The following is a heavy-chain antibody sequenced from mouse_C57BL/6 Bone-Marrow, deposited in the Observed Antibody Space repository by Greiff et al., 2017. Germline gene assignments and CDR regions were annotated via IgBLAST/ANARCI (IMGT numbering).Heavy chain of an antibody. CDR2: IDPSDSYT. V-gene: IGHV1-59*01. CDR1: GYTFTSYW. J-gene: IGHJ4*01. D-gene: IGHD2-4*01. CDR3: ATLYYDYGGDYAMDY. Sequence: QVQLQQPGAELVRPGTSVTLSCKASGYTFTSYWMHWVKQRPGQGLEWIGVIDPSDSYTNYNQKFKGKATLTVDTSSSTAYMQLSSLTSEDSAVYYCATLYYDYGGDYAMDYWGQGTSVTVSS.